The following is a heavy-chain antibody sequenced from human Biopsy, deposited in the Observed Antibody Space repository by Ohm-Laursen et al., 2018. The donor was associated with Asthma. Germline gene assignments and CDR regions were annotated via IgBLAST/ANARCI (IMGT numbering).Heavy chain of an antibody. J-gene: IGHJ4*02. CDR2: ISGSGGST. D-gene: IGHD2-15*01. CDR1: GSTFSSYA. V-gene: IGHV3-23*01. CDR3: AKAREDIVVVVAVSDS. Sequence: SLRLSCTAAGSTFSSYAMSWVRQAPGKGLEWVSAISGSGGSTYYADSVKGRFTISRDNSKNTLHLQMNSLRAEDTAVYYCAKAREDIVVVVAVSDSWGQGTLVTVSS.